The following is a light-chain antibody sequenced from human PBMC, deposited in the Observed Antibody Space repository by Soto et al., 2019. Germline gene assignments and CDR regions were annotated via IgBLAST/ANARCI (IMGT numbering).Light chain of an antibody. J-gene: IGLJ1*01. Sequence: LTQPASVSGSPGQSITISCTGTSSDVGGYNYVSWYQQHPGKAPKLMIYDVSNRPSGVSNRFSGSKSGNTASLTISGLQAEDEADYYFSSATRSSPPYFFAIGSTVTVL. CDR2: DVS. CDR1: SSDVGGYNY. V-gene: IGLV2-14*01. CDR3: SSATRSSPPYF.